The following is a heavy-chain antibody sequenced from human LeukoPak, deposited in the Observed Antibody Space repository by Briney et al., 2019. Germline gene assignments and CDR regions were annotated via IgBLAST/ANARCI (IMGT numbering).Heavy chain of an antibody. Sequence: GGSLRLSCAASGFTFSNAWMSWVRQAPGKGLEWVGRIKSKTDGGTTDYAAPVKGRFTISRDDSKNTLYLQMNSLKTEDTAVYYCTIRTYYYDSSGYYFDAFGIWGQGTMVTVSS. V-gene: IGHV3-15*01. CDR2: IKSKTDGGTT. CDR1: GFTFSNAW. D-gene: IGHD3-22*01. CDR3: TIRTYYYDSSGYYFDAFGI. J-gene: IGHJ3*02.